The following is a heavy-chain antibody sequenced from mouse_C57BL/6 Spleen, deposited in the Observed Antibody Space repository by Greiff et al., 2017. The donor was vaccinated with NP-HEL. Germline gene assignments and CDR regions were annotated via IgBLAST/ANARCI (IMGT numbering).Heavy chain of an antibody. D-gene: IGHD2-10*02. CDR1: GFNIKNNY. J-gene: IGHJ4*01. CDR2: IDPANGNT. V-gene: IGHV14-3*01. Sequence: VQLQQSVAELVRPGASVKLSCTASGFNIKNNYMHWVKQRPEQGLEWIGRIDPANGNTKYAPKFQGKATITADTSSNTAYLQLSSLTSEDTAIYYCARGYGNYGSAMDYWGQGTSVTVSS. CDR3: ARGYGNYGSAMDY.